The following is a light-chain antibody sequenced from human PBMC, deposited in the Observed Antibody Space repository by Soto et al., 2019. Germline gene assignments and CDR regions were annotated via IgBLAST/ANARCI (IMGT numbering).Light chain of an antibody. V-gene: IGLV2-14*01. CDR2: EVS. CDR3: SSKRSSSPV. J-gene: IGLJ1*01. Sequence: QSALTQPASVSGSPGQSITISCTGTSSDVGGYNYVSWYQHHPGKAPKLMIYEVSNRPSGVSNRFSGSKSGNTASLTISGLQAEDEADYYCSSKRSSSPVFGTETKLTVL. CDR1: SSDVGGYNY.